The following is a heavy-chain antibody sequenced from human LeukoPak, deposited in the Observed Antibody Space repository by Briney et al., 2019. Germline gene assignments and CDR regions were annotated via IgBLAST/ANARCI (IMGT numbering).Heavy chain of an antibody. Sequence: GGSLRLSCAASGLTFSSYSMNWVRQAPGKGLEWVSVIYSGGSTYYADSVKGRFTISRDNSKNTLYLQMNSLRAEDTAVYYCAREGSKAFDIWGQGTMVTVSS. CDR1: GLTFSSYS. CDR2: IYSGGST. J-gene: IGHJ3*02. D-gene: IGHD6-6*01. V-gene: IGHV3-53*01. CDR3: AREGSKAFDI.